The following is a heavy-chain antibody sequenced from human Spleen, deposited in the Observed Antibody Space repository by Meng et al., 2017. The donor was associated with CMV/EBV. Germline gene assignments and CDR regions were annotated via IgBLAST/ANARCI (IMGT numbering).Heavy chain of an antibody. CDR1: GFTFSSYS. V-gene: IGHV3-48*04. CDR3: ARDRSGYYGTFDS. D-gene: IGHD3-22*01. CDR2: ISSSSSTI. J-gene: IGHJ4*02. Sequence: GESLKIYCAASGFTFSSYSMNWVRQAPGKGLEWVSYISSSSSTIYYADSVKGRFTISTDNAKNSLYLQMNSLRAEDTALYYCARDRSGYYGTFDSWGQGTLVTVSS.